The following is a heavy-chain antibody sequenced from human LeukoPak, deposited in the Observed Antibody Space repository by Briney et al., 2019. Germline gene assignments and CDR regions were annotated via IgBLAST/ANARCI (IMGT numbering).Heavy chain of an antibody. CDR3: AREQGGHGAAPAYCGGDCSRFHWFDP. D-gene: IGHD2-21*02. CDR2: INPNSGGT. V-gene: IGHV1-2*02. J-gene: IGHJ5*02. CDR1: GYTFTDYY. Sequence: GASVKVSCKASGYTFTDYYIHWVRQAPGQGLEWMGWINPNSGGTNYAQKFQGRVTMTRDTSISTDYMELSRLRSDDTAVYYCAREQGGHGAAPAYCGGDCSRFHWFDPWGQGTLVTVSS.